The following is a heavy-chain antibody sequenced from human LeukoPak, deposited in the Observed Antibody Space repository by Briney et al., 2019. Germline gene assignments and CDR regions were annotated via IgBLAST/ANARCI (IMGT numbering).Heavy chain of an antibody. CDR2: ISAYNGNT. J-gene: IGHJ6*03. CDR1: GYTFTSYG. D-gene: IGHD5-12*01. V-gene: IGHV1-18*01. Sequence: ASVKVSCKASGYTFTSYGISWVRQAPGQGLEWMGWISAYNGNTNYAQKLQGRVIMTRDTSISTAYMELSRLRSDDTAVYYCARVLSGGYSGYDPLGYMDVWGKGTTVTVSS. CDR3: ARVLSGGYSGYDPLGYMDV.